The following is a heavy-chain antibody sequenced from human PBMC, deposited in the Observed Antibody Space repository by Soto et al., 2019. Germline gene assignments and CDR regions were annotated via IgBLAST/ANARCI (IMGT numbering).Heavy chain of an antibody. J-gene: IGHJ4*02. V-gene: IGHV4-30-2*01. Sequence: QLLLQESGSGLVKPSQTLSLTCAVSGGSISKNGYSWSWIRQPPRKGLEWIGYIYHSGSTYYNPSLKSRVSISVDRSNNRFSLNLSSVTAADTAVYYCARTVTTGPFFDFWGQGTLVTVSS. CDR3: ARTVTTGPFFDF. D-gene: IGHD4-17*01. CDR1: GGSISKNGYS. CDR2: IYHSGST.